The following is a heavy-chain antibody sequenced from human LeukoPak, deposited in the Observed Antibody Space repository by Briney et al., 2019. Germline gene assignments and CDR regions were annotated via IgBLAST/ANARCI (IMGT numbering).Heavy chain of an antibody. V-gene: IGHV3-30*02. J-gene: IGHJ6*02. CDR3: ANQKLRYGDYYYYGMDV. CDR2: IRYDGSNK. Sequence: GGSLRLSCAASGFTFSSYGMHWVRQAPGKGLEWVAFIRYDGSNKYYADSVKGRFTISRDNSKNTLYLQMNSLRAEDTAVYYCANQKLRYGDYYYYGMDVWGQGTTVTVSS. D-gene: IGHD4-17*01. CDR1: GFTFSSYG.